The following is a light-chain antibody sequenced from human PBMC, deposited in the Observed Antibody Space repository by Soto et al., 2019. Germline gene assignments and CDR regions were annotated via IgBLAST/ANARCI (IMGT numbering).Light chain of an antibody. J-gene: IGKJ5*01. CDR2: KAS. CDR3: QHYSGYPLT. CDR1: QSIGSL. V-gene: IGKV1-5*03. Sequence: DIQMTQSPSTLSASVGDRVTITCRASQSIGSLLAWYQQKPGRAPTLLIYKASTLKSGVPSRFSGSGSGTEFSLTISSLQPDDSATYYCQHYSGYPLTFGQGTRLEIE.